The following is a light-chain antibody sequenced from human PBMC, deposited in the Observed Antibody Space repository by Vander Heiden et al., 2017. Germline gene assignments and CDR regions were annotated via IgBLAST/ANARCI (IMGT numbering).Light chain of an antibody. CDR1: ALPKKY. V-gene: IGLV3-16*01. Sequence: RITCSGEALPKKYAYWYQQKPGQFPVLLIYKDSERPSGIPERFSGSSSGTIVTLTIGGVQAEDEDDYYCLSADSSGTWVFGGGTKLTVL. CDR3: LSADSSGTWV. CDR2: KDS. J-gene: IGLJ3*02.